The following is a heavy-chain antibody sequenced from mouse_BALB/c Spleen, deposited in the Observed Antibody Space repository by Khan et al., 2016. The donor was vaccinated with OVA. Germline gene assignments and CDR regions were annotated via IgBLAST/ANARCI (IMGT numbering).Heavy chain of an antibody. Sequence: VQLQQAGAELVRSGASVKLSCTASGFNIKYYYMHWVKQRPEQGLEWIGWIDPENGDTEYAPQFQDKATLTADTSSTTAYLQLTSLTSDDAAVYYCNTGDGVSACFPYWGQGTLVTVSA. CDR1: GFNIKYYY. CDR3: NTGDGVSACFPY. D-gene: IGHD1-1*02. V-gene: IGHV14-4*02. CDR2: IDPENGDT. J-gene: IGHJ3*01.